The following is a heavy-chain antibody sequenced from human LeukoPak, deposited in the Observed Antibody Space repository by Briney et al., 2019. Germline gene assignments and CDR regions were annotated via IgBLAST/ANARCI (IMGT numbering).Heavy chain of an antibody. V-gene: IGHV3-64*01. CDR3: ARVAVAGNGVFDY. D-gene: IGHD6-19*01. Sequence: PGRSLRLSCAASGFTFSGYSMHWVRQAPGKGLEYVSAIINNGGTTYYANSVKGRFTISRDNSKNTLSLQMGSLRDEDMAVYYCARVAVAGNGVFDYWGQGTLATVSS. CDR2: IINNGGTT. CDR1: GFTFSGYS. J-gene: IGHJ4*02.